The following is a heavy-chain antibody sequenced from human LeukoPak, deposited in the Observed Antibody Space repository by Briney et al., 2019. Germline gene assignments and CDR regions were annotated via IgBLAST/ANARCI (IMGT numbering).Heavy chain of an antibody. CDR3: AREYRGWQDYYFDY. V-gene: IGHV3-30-3*01. CDR2: ISYDGSKK. CDR1: GFTFSTYA. J-gene: IGHJ4*02. D-gene: IGHD6-19*01. Sequence: GGSLRLSCAASGFTFSTYAMHWVRQAPGKGLEWVAVISYDGSKKYYAGSVKGRFTISRDNSKNTLYVQMNSLRAEDTAVYYCAREYRGWQDYYFDYWGQGTLVIVSS.